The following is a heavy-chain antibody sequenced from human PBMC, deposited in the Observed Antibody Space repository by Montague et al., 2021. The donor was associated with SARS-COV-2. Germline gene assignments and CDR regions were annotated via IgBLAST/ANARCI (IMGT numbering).Heavy chain of an antibody. V-gene: IGHV4-59*11. D-gene: IGHD3-10*01. CDR1: GGSITRHY. CDR3: ARDGGHFFGSSDALDI. CDR2: IYYSGTT. Sequence: SETLSLTCTVSGGSITRHYWNWIRQPPGKGLEWLGYIYYSGTTNYNPSLKSRATISFDMSKTQFSLKLTSVTAADTAVYYCARDGGHFFGSSDALDIWGQGAMVIVSS. J-gene: IGHJ3*02.